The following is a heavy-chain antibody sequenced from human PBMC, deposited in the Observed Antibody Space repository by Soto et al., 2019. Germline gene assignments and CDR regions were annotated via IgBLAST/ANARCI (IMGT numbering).Heavy chain of an antibody. CDR3: ARLSYCGPQEVWFDP. V-gene: IGHV1-3*01. Sequence: GASVKVSCKASGYTFTSYAMHWVRQAPGQRLEWMGWINAGNGNTKYSQKFQGRVTITRDTSASTAYMELSSLRSEDTAVYYCARLSYCGPQEVWFDPWGQGTLVTVSS. J-gene: IGHJ5*02. D-gene: IGHD3-10*01. CDR2: INAGNGNT. CDR1: GYTFTSYA.